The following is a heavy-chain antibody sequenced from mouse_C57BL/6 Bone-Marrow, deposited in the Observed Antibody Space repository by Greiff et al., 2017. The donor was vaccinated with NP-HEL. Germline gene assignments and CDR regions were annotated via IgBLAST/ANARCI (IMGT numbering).Heavy chain of an antibody. CDR2: LYPGDGDT. CDR3: AREESTTGFAY. CDR1: GYTFTSYD. D-gene: IGHD2-12*01. J-gene: IGHJ3*01. V-gene: IGHV1S56*01. Sequence: QVQLQQSGPELVKPGASVKLSCKASGYTFTSYDINWVKQRPGQGLEWIGWLYPGDGDTNYNGKFKGKATLTADKSSRTAYMQLSSLTSEDSAVYFCAREESTTGFAYWGQGTLVTVSA.